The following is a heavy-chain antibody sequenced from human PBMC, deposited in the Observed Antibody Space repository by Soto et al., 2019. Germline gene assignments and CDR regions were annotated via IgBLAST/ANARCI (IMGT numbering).Heavy chain of an antibody. D-gene: IGHD5-12*01. Sequence: SETLSLTCTVSGGSISSSSYYWGWIRQPPGKGLEWIGSIYYSGSTYYNPSLKSRVTISVDTSKNQFSLKLSSVTAADTAVYYCAYNSGYDWGDSNWFDPWGQGTLVTVS. V-gene: IGHV4-39*01. CDR3: AYNSGYDWGDSNWFDP. CDR2: IYYSGST. CDR1: GGSISSSSYY. J-gene: IGHJ5*02.